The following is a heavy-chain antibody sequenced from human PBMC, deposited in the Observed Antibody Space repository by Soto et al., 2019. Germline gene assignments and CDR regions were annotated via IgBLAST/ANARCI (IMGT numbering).Heavy chain of an antibody. J-gene: IGHJ6*03. V-gene: IGHV3-23*01. CDR3: AKHYCSSASCYAAYYYYYYMDV. D-gene: IGHD2-2*01. CDR1: GFTFSSYA. CDR2: ISGSGGST. Sequence: EVQLLESGGGLVQPGGSLRLSCAASGFTFSSYAMSWVRQAPGKGLEWVSAISGSGGSTYYADSVKGRFTISRDNSKNTLYLQMNSLRAEDTAVYYCAKHYCSSASCYAAYYYYYYMDVWGNGTTVTVSS.